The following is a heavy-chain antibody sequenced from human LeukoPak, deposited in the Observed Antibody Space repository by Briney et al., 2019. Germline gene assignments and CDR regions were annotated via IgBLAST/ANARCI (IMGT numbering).Heavy chain of an antibody. V-gene: IGHV3-33*01. CDR1: GFTFSSYG. J-gene: IGHJ5*02. CDR2: IWYDGSNK. CDR3: ARGNYWFDP. Sequence: GRSLRLSCAASGFTFSSYGMHWVRQAPGKGLEWVAVIWYDGSNKYYAGSVKGRFTISRDNSKNTLYLQMNSLRAEDTAVYYCARGNYWFDPWGQGTLVTVSS.